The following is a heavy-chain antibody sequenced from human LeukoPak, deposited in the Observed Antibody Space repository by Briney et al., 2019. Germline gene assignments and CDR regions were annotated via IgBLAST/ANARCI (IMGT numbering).Heavy chain of an antibody. D-gene: IGHD3-10*01. V-gene: IGHV3-15*01. Sequence: GGSLRLSCAASGFTFSSYAMSWVRQAPGKGLEWVGRIKSENDGGTTDYAAPVKGRFIISRDDSKDTLFLQTNSLKTEDTAVYYCTTYGSGNAHYWGQGTLVTVSS. J-gene: IGHJ4*02. CDR2: IKSENDGGTT. CDR3: TTYGSGNAHY. CDR1: GFTFSSYA.